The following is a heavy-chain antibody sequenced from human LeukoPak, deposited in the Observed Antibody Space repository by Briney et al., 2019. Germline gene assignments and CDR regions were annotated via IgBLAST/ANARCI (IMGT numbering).Heavy chain of an antibody. J-gene: IGHJ6*03. CDR3: ATVPGTMITTFGGDLDYMDV. V-gene: IGHV4-34*01. D-gene: IGHD3-16*01. Sequence: SETLSLTCAVYGGSFSGYYWSWIRQPPGKGLEWIGEINHSGSTNYNPSLKSRVTISADTSKNQFSLKLSSVTAADTAVYYCATVPGTMITTFGGDLDYMDVWGKGTTVTVSS. CDR1: GGSFSGYY. CDR2: INHSGST.